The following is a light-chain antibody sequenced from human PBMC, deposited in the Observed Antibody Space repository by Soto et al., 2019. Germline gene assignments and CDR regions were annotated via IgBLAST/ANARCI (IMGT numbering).Light chain of an antibody. J-gene: IGKJ2*01. CDR3: QQYNSYLYT. CDR1: QRISSW. V-gene: IGKV1-5*01. CDR2: DAS. Sequence: DIQMTQSPSTLSASVGDRVTITCRASQRISSWLAWYQQKPGKAPKLLIYDASSLESGVPSRFSGSGSGTEFTLTIISLQPDDFTTYYCQQYNSYLYTFGQGTKLEIK.